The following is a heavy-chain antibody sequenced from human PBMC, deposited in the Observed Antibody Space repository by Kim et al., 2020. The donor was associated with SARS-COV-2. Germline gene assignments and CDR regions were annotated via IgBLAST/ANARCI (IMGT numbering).Heavy chain of an antibody. CDR3: ARDHKPTALLWFGELGSAAGPPYGMDV. V-gene: IGHV3-30*04. D-gene: IGHD3-10*01. Sequence: GGSLRLSCAASGFTFSSYAMHWVRQAPGKGLEWVAVISYDGSNKYYADSVKGRFTISRDNSKNTLYLQMNSLRAEDTAVYYCARDHKPTALLWFGELGSAAGPPYGMDVWGHGTTVTVSS. CDR2: ISYDGSNK. J-gene: IGHJ6*02. CDR1: GFTFSSYA.